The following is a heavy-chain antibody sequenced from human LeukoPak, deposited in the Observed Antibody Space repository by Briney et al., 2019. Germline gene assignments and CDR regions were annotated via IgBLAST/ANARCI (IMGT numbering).Heavy chain of an antibody. Sequence: GGSLRLSCAASGFTFSSYAMSWVRQAPGKGLEWVLSVTGNGDNTFHADSVKGRFTISRDNSKNMLYLQINSLRAEDTAVYYCARDRNYFGALHRSYWGQGTLVTVSS. CDR2: VTGNGDNT. CDR3: ARDRNYFGALHRSY. J-gene: IGHJ4*02. D-gene: IGHD3-10*01. CDR1: GFTFSSYA. V-gene: IGHV3-23*01.